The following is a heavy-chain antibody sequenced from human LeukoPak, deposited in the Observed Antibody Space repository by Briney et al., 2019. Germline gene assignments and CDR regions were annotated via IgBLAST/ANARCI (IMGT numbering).Heavy chain of an antibody. CDR2: LYNSGST. D-gene: IGHD1-26*01. Sequence: SETLSLTCSVSDDSTNSNYWSWIRQPPRKRLEGIGYLYNSGSTTYNPSLKSRVTISVDTSKTQFSLRLSSVTAADTAVYYCARRSDADWYFDVWGRGTMVTVSS. V-gene: IGHV4-4*09. CDR3: ARRSDADWYFDV. J-gene: IGHJ2*01. CDR1: DDSTNSNY.